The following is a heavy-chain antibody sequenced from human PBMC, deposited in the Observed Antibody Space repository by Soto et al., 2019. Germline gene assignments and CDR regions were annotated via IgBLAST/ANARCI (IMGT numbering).Heavy chain of an antibody. Sequence: QVQLQQWGAGLLKPSETLSLTCAVYGGSFSGYYWSWIRQPPGKGLEWIGEINHSGSTNYNPSLKSRVTISVDTSKNQLSLKLSSVTAADTAVYYCARGWGAVADYWGQGTLVTVSS. D-gene: IGHD6-19*01. CDR3: ARGWGAVADY. V-gene: IGHV4-34*01. J-gene: IGHJ4*02. CDR2: INHSGST. CDR1: GGSFSGYY.